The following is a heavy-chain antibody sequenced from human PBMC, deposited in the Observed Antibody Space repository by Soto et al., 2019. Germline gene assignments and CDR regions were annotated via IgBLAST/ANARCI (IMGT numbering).Heavy chain of an antibody. CDR3: ARTLGQLRFLEWLHFDY. Sequence: ASVKVSCKASGYTFTSYGISWVRQAPGQGLEWMGWISAYNGNTNYAQKLQGRVTMTTDTSTSTAYMELRSLRSDDTAVYYCARTLGQLRFLEWLHFDYWGQGTLVTVSS. J-gene: IGHJ4*02. CDR2: ISAYNGNT. D-gene: IGHD3-3*01. V-gene: IGHV1-18*01. CDR1: GYTFTSYG.